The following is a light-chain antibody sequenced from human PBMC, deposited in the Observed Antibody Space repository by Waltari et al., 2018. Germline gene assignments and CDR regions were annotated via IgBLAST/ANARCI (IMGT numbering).Light chain of an antibody. CDR2: IDTDGIH. CDR3: QTWGSGILV. Sequence: QLVLTQSPSASASLGASVKVSCTLSSGPISSDIAWYQQQPEKGPRFLLMIDTDGIHKKGDGIPDRFSGSSSGADRYLTISSLQFDDEADYYCQTWGSGILVFGGGTKVTVL. V-gene: IGLV4-69*01. CDR1: SGPISSD. J-gene: IGLJ3*02.